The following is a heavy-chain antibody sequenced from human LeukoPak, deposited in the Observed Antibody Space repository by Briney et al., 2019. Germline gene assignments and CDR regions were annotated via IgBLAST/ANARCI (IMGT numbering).Heavy chain of an antibody. CDR2: ISQSGST. CDR3: ARTYDTNGYTSDY. CDR1: GGSFSEYY. V-gene: IGHV4-34*01. D-gene: IGHD3-22*01. J-gene: IGHJ4*02. Sequence: SETLSLTCAVSGGSFSEYYWSWIRQPPGKGLEWIGEISQSGSTNYNPSLKTRVSISLDTSKNQFSLKVTSVTAADTAFYYCARTYDTNGYTSDYWGQGALVAVSS.